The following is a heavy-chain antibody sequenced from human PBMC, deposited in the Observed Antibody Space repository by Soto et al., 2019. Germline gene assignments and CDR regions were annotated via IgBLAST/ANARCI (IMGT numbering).Heavy chain of an antibody. J-gene: IGHJ4*02. CDR2: IYSVGST. D-gene: IGHD3-10*01. CDR3: ARALPPGWEIRGGYFDS. CDR1: GFSVSNNY. Sequence: EVQLVESGGGLIQPGGSLRLSCAASGFSVSNNYMGWVRLAPGKGLEWVSFIYSVGSTYYRDSVKGRFTISRDTSKNIVHLQVNGLRAEDTAVYYCARALPPGWEIRGGYFDSWGQGTLVTVSS. V-gene: IGHV3-53*01.